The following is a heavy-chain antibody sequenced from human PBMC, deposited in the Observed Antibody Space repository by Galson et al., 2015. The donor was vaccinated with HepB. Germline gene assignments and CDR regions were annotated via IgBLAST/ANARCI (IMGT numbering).Heavy chain of an antibody. Sequence: TLSLTCTVSGGSIRSGGYYWSWIRQHPGKGLEWIGFIYYSGSTYHNPSLKSRLTMSVDTSRNQFSMDLRSVTAADPAVYYCARKSGSGSYYEASFDYWGQGTLVTVSS. CDR3: ARKSGSGSYYEASFDY. D-gene: IGHD3-10*01. CDR2: IYYSGST. CDR1: GGSIRSGGYY. J-gene: IGHJ4*02. V-gene: IGHV4-31*03.